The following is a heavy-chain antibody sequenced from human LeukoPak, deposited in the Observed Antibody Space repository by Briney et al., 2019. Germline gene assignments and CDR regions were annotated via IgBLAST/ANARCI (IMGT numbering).Heavy chain of an antibody. CDR1: GHTLTKLS. V-gene: IGHV1-24*01. CDR2: FDPEDGEA. CDR3: AREAGDDAFDI. D-gene: IGHD7-27*01. J-gene: IGHJ3*02. Sequence: ASVKVSCKVSGHTLTKLSIQWVRQAPGKGLEWMGGFDPEDGEAIYAQNFQGRVTMTEDTSTDTAYMELRSLRSDDTAVYYCAREAGDDAFDIWGQGTMVTVSS.